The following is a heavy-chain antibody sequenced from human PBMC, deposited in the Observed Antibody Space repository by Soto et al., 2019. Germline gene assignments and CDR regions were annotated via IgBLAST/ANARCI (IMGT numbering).Heavy chain of an antibody. CDR2: IWYDGSNK. D-gene: IGHD3-3*01. Sequence: QVQLVESGGGVVQPGRSLRLSCAASGFTFSSYGMHWVRQAPGKGLEWVAVIWYDGSNKYYADSVKGRFTISRDNSKNTLYLQMNSLRAEDTAVYYCAREGRGFPDLGIDYWGQGTLVTVSS. J-gene: IGHJ4*02. CDR1: GFTFSSYG. V-gene: IGHV3-33*01. CDR3: AREGRGFPDLGIDY.